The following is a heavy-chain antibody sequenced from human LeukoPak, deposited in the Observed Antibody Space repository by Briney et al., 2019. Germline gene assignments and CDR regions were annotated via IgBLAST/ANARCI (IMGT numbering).Heavy chain of an antibody. CDR3: AREQLDNWFDP. CDR1: GVSNNSGSYY. V-gene: IGHV4-61*02. Sequence: SQTLFLTCTVSGVSNNSGSYYWSWIRQPAGKGLEWIGRIFASGSTSYNPSLESRVTISVDTSKNQFSLKLSSVTAADTAVYYCAREQLDNWFDPWGQGTLVTVSS. J-gene: IGHJ5*02. D-gene: IGHD6-6*01. CDR2: IFASGST.